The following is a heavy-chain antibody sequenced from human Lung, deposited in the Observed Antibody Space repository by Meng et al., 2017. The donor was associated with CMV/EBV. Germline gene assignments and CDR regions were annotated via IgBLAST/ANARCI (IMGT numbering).Heavy chain of an antibody. Sequence: GGSLRLXCEASGFTFSSYAMSWVRQAPGKGLEWVSVIYSGGGSTYYADSVKGRFAISRDNSKNTLNLQMNSLRAEDTAIYYCAKASLSYYSDSSAYYFFDFWGQGNXVXVSS. D-gene: IGHD3-22*01. CDR3: AKASLSYYSDSSAYYFFDF. CDR1: GFTFSSYA. J-gene: IGHJ4*02. V-gene: IGHV3-23*03. CDR2: IYSGGGST.